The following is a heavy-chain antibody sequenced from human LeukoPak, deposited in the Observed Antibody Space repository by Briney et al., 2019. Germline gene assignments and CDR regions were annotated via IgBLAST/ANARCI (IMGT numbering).Heavy chain of an antibody. V-gene: IGHV4-61*01. J-gene: IGHJ4*02. CDR2: IYYSGST. CDR1: GGSISSSSYY. Sequence: PSETLSLTCTVSGGSISSSSYYWSWIRQPPGKGLEWIGNIYYSGSTNYNPSLKSRVTISVDTSKNQFSLKLSSVTAADTAVYYCARVRGGNSGSECDFWGQGTLVTVSS. D-gene: IGHD4-23*01. CDR3: ARVRGGNSGSECDF.